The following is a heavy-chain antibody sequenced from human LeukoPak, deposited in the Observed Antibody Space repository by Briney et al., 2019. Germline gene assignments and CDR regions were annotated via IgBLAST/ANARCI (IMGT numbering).Heavy chain of an antibody. CDR3: AREEQWLAPLDY. J-gene: IGHJ4*02. CDR2: IWYDGSNK. CDR1: GFTFSSYG. Sequence: GGSLRLSCAASGFTFSSYGMHWVRQAPGKGLEWVAAIWYDGSNKYYADSVKGRFTISRDNSKNTLYLQMNSLRAEDTAVYYCAREEQWLAPLDYWGQGTLVTVSS. V-gene: IGHV3-33*01. D-gene: IGHD6-19*01.